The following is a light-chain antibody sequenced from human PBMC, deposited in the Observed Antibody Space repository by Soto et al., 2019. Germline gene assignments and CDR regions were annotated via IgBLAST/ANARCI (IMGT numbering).Light chain of an antibody. J-gene: IGKJ5*01. V-gene: IGKV3-20*01. Sequence: EIVLTQSPATLSLSPGERATLSCRASQSVSSNLAWYQHKPGQAPRLLIYGVSTRDTGVPDRFSGSGSGTDFTLTISRLEPEDFAVYYCQQYGSSPPITFGQGTRLEIK. CDR1: QSVSSN. CDR3: QQYGSSPPIT. CDR2: GVS.